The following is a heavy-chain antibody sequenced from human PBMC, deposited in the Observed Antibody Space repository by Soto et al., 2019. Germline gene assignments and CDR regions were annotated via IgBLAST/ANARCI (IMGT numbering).Heavy chain of an antibody. CDR1: GFIFSAYG. D-gene: IGHD4-17*01. V-gene: IGHV3-33*01. CDR3: ARVGGTVTSDY. J-gene: IGHJ4*02. CDR2: IYYDGNNK. Sequence: QVQLVESGGGVVQPGTSLRVSCAASGFIFSAYGMHWVRQAPGKGLEWVAMIYYDGNNKYYADSAKGRFTISRDNSKNSVDLQMNSLRAEDTAVYYCARVGGTVTSDYWGQGTLVTVSS.